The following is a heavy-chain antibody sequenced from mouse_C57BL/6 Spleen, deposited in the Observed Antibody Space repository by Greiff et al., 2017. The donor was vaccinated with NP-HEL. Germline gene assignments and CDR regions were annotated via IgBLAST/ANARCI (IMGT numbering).Heavy chain of an antibody. V-gene: IGHV1-18*01. D-gene: IGHD3-2*02. CDR3: GREGSSGSEVCAY. J-gene: IGHJ3*01. Sequence: VQLQQSGPELVKPGASVKIPCKASGYTFTDYNMDWVKQSPGKSLEWIGDINPNNGGTIYNQKFKGKATLTADKSSSTAYMELRSLTSEDTAVDSGGREGSSGSEVCAYWGQGTLVTVSA. CDR2: INPNNGGT. CDR1: GYTFTDYN.